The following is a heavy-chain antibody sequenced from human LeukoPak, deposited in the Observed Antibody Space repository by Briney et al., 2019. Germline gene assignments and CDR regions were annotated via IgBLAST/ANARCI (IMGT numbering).Heavy chain of an antibody. J-gene: IGHJ6*02. D-gene: IGHD3-10*01. CDR2: INPSGGST. CDR1: GYTFTSYY. V-gene: IGHV1-46*01. CDR3: ARKLTYYYGSGSYYARNYGMDV. Sequence: ASVKVSCKASGYTFTSYYMHWVRQAPGQGLEWMGIINPSGGSTSYAQKFQGRVTMTRDTSTSTAYMELSSLRSEDTAVYYCARKLTYYYGSGSYYARNYGMDVWGQGTTVTVSS.